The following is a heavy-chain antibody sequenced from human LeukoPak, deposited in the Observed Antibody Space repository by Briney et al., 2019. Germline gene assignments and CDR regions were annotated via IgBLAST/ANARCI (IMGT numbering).Heavy chain of an antibody. J-gene: IGHJ1*01. CDR3: AKLDGSGTDYTTEYNQH. CDR2: ISYDGSDK. Sequence: PGGSLRLSCAAPGLSFSSDGMHWVRQAPGKGLEWVAVISYDGSDKYYADSVKGRFTISRDNSKNTLYLQMNSLRAEDTAVYYCAKLDGSGTDYTTEYNQHWGQGTLVTVSS. D-gene: IGHD3-10*01. CDR1: GLSFSSDG. V-gene: IGHV3-30*18.